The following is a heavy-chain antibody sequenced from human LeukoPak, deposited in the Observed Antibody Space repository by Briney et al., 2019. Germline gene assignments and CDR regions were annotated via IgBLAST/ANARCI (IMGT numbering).Heavy chain of an antibody. V-gene: IGHV3-53*01. CDR1: GFTVSSNY. J-gene: IGHJ6*03. CDR3: ARDTYYYGSGRSMDV. Sequence: PGGSLRLSCAASGFTVSSNYMSWVRQAPGKGLEWVSVIYSGGSTYYADSVKGRFTISRDNSKNTLYLQMNSLRAEDKAVYYCARDTYYYGSGRSMDVWGKGTTVTVSS. CDR2: IYSGGST. D-gene: IGHD3-10*01.